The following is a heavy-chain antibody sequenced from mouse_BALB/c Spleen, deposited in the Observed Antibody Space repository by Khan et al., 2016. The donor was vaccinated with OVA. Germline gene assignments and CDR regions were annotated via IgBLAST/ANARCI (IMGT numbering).Heavy chain of an antibody. D-gene: IGHD2-1*01. Sequence: EVELVESGGGLVQPGGSLKLSCAASGFTFSSYIMSWVRQTPEKRLEWVAYISNGGGSTYYLDTVKGRFTISRDNAKYTLYLQMSRLKSEDTAMYYFARHGNYVSFDYWGQGTTLTVSS. CDR1: GFTFSSYI. CDR2: ISNGGGST. J-gene: IGHJ2*01. CDR3: ARHGNYVSFDY. V-gene: IGHV5-12-2*01.